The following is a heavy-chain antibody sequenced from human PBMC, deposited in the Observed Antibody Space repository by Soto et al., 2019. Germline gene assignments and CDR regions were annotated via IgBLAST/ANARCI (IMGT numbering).Heavy chain of an antibody. CDR1: GYTFTSYA. CDR2: INAGNGNT. Sequence: QVQLVQSGAEVKKPGASVKVSCKASGYTFTSYAMHWVRQAPGQRLEWMGWINAGNGNTKYSQKFQGRVTITMDTSASTAYMELSSLRSEDTAVYYCAISLGYCSGGSCYDYYYGMDVWGQGTTVTVSS. V-gene: IGHV1-3*01. D-gene: IGHD2-15*01. CDR3: AISLGYCSGGSCYDYYYGMDV. J-gene: IGHJ6*02.